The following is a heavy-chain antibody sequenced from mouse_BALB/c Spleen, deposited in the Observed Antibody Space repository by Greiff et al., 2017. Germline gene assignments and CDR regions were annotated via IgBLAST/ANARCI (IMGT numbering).Heavy chain of an antibody. CDR1: GFNIKDTY. Sequence: VQLQQSGAELVKPGASVKLSCTASGFNIKDTYMHWVKQRPEQGLEWIGRIDPANGNTKYDPKFQGKATITADTSSNTAYLQLSSLTSEDTAVYYCAPYGNYGGAMDYWGQGTSVTVSS. CDR3: APYGNYGGAMDY. D-gene: IGHD2-1*01. V-gene: IGHV14-3*02. CDR2: IDPANGNT. J-gene: IGHJ4*01.